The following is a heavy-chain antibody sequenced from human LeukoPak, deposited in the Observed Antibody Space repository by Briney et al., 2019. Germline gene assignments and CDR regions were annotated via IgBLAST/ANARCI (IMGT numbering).Heavy chain of an antibody. Sequence: PGGSLRLSCAASGFTFSDYYMSWIRQAPGKGLEGVSYISSSGSTIYYAHSVQGRFTSSRDNAKNSLYLQMNSLRAEDTAVYYCAREYSSGWYVWFDPWGQGTLVTVSS. CDR3: AREYSSGWYVWFDP. D-gene: IGHD6-19*01. J-gene: IGHJ5*02. V-gene: IGHV3-11*01. CDR2: ISSSGSTI. CDR1: GFTFSDYY.